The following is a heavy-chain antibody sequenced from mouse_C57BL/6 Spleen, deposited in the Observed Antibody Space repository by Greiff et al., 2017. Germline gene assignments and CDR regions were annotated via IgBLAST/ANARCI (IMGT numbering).Heavy chain of an antibody. J-gene: IGHJ4*01. D-gene: IGHD1-1*01. Sequence: EVQLVESGGGLVKPGGSLKLSCAASGFTFSDYGMHWVRQAPEKGLEWVAYISSGSSTLYYADTVKGRFTISRANAKNTLFLHMTSLRSEDTARFYCATPGNYGSSYGAMDDWGQGTSVTVAS. V-gene: IGHV5-17*01. CDR3: ATPGNYGSSYGAMDD. CDR2: ISSGSSTL. CDR1: GFTFSDYG.